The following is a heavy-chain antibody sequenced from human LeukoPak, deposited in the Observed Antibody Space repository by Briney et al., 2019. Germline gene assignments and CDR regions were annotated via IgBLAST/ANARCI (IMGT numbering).Heavy chain of an antibody. CDR1: GFTFSSYA. CDR2: TSSNGGST. D-gene: IGHD4-17*01. J-gene: IGHJ4*02. CDR3: VILVTTERGFDY. Sequence: PGGSLRLSCSASGFTFSSYAMHWVRQAPGKGLEYVSATSSNGGSTYYADSVKGRFTISRDNSKNTLYLQMSSLRAEDTAVYYCVILVTTERGFDYWGQGTLVTVSS. V-gene: IGHV3-64D*06.